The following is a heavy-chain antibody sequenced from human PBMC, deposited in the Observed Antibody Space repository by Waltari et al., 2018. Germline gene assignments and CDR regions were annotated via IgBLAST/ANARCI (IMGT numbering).Heavy chain of an antibody. V-gene: IGHV1-2*02. CDR3: ARDPGPIVGAPDY. Sequence: QVQLVQSGTEVKKPGASVKVSCQASGYSFTDYPLPWVRQTPGQGFEWLGLINPKYGDTGYAQNFLGRVTMTRDTSINTVYMDLSGLRSDDTAVFYCARDPGPIVGAPDYWGQGTLVTVSS. J-gene: IGHJ4*02. CDR1: GYSFTDYP. D-gene: IGHD1-26*01. CDR2: INPKYGDT.